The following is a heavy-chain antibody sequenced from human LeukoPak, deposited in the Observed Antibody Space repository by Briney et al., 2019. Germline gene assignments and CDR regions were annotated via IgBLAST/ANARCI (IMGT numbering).Heavy chain of an antibody. V-gene: IGHV4-34*01. Sequence: SETLSLTCAVYGGSXXGYYWSWIRQPXXXXXEWIGEINHSGSTYYNPSLKSRVTISVDRSKNQFSLKLSSVTAADTAVYYCARVRGGYYFDYWGQGTLVTVSS. CDR2: INHSGST. CDR1: GGSXXGYY. D-gene: IGHD4-23*01. CDR3: ARVRGGYYFDY. J-gene: IGHJ4*02.